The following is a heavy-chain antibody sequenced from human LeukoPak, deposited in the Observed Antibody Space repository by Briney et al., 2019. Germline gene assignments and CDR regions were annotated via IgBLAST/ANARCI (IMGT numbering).Heavy chain of an antibody. CDR2: TYFRPKWYN. D-gene: IGHD6-19*01. CDR3: ARDLAVAGTPHIDY. Sequence: SQTLSLTCAISGGSVSSNSAAWNWIRQSPSRGLDWLGRTYFRPKWYNDYAVSVKSRLTISPDTSKNQFSLQLNSVTPADTAVYYCARDLAVAGTPHIDYWGQGTLVTVSS. J-gene: IGHJ4*02. CDR1: GGSVSSNSAA. V-gene: IGHV6-1*01.